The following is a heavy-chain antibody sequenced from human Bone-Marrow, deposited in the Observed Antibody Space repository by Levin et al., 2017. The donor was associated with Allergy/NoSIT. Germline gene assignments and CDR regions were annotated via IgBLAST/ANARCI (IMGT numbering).Heavy chain of an antibody. Sequence: SETLSLTCSVSGVSINTNYMSWLSQSPGEGLEWIGFLYFGGSANYHPSLRSRATLSIDTSQNHFSLRLTSVTAADSAVYYCASHVYFGTVASWGQGIRVTVSS. CDR2: LYFGGSA. D-gene: IGHD3-9*01. V-gene: IGHV4-59*01. J-gene: IGHJ4*02. CDR1: GVSINTNY. CDR3: ASHVYFGTVAS.